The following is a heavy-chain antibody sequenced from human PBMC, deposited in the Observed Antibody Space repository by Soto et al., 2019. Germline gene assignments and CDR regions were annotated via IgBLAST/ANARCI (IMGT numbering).Heavy chain of an antibody. J-gene: IGHJ5*02. CDR2: TYYRSKWYN. CDR3: ARGRTYYYGSGRPYNWFDP. CDR1: GDSVSSNSAA. V-gene: IGHV6-1*01. Sequence: SQTLSLTCAISGDSVSSNSAAWNWIRQSPSRGLEWLGRTYYRSKWYNDYAVSVKSRITINPDTSKNQFSLQLNSVTPEDTAVYYCARGRTYYYGSGRPYNWFDPWGQGTLVTVSS. D-gene: IGHD3-10*01.